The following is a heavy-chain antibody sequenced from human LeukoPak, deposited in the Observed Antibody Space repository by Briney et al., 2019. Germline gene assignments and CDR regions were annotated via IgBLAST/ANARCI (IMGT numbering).Heavy chain of an antibody. CDR3: ARQFVQGNYYYMDV. J-gene: IGHJ6*03. CDR2: ISSGSSNI. V-gene: IGHV3-21*04. D-gene: IGHD6-6*01. Sequence: GGSLRLSCAASGFTFSSYVMNWVRQAPGKGLEWVSSISSGSSNIYYVDSVKGRFTISRDNTKNSLFLQMNSLRAEDTAVYYCARQFVQGNYYYMDVWGKGTTVTVSS. CDR1: GFTFSSYV.